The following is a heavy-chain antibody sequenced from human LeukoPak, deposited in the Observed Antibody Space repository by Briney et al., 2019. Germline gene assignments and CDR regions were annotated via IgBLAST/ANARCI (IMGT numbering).Heavy chain of an antibody. CDR3: ARQTNRWFGDIRGFDP. J-gene: IGHJ5*02. Sequence: GASVKVSCKASGGTFSSYAISWVRQAPGQGLEWMGGIIPIFGTANYAQKFQGRVTITADKSTSTAYMELSSLRSEDTAVYYCARQTNRWFGDIRGFDPWGQGTLVTVSS. V-gene: IGHV1-69*06. CDR2: IIPIFGTA. CDR1: GGTFSSYA. D-gene: IGHD3-10*01.